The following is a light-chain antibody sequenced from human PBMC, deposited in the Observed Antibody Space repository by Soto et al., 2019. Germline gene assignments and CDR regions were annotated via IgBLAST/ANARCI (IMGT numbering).Light chain of an antibody. CDR3: QQYNSYPRT. J-gene: IGKJ1*01. V-gene: IGKV3-11*02. CDR1: QSVAKF. Sequence: EIVLTQSPDTLSLSPGERATLSCRASQSVAKFLAWYQQKGGQAPRLLIFDASTRATGIPDRFNATGSGRAFTLTISSLEREDFAVYYCQQYNSYPRTFGQGTKVEIK. CDR2: DAS.